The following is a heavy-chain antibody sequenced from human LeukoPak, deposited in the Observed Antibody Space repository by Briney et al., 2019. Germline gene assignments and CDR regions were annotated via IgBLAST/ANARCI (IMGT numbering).Heavy chain of an antibody. Sequence: GRSLRLSRAASGFTFSSYGMHWVRQAPGKGLEWVAVIWYDGSNKYYADSGKGRFTISRDNSKNTLYLQMNSLRAEDTAVYYCAKDQGIAAYFDYWGQGTLVTVSS. D-gene: IGHD6-13*01. CDR1: GFTFSSYG. V-gene: IGHV3-33*06. CDR3: AKDQGIAAYFDY. CDR2: IWYDGSNK. J-gene: IGHJ4*02.